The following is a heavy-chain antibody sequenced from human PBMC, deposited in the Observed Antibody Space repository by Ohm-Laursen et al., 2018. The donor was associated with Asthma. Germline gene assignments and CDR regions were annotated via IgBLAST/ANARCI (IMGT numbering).Heavy chain of an antibody. CDR1: GGSVSSGSYY. CDR3: ARGGTAT. CDR2: IYYSGGT. J-gene: IGHJ5*02. Sequence: GTLSLTCAVSGGSVSSGSYYWSWIRQPPGEGLEWIGYIYYSGGTNYNPSLKSRVNMSVDTSKNQFSLKLTSVTAADTAVYYCARGGTATWGQGTLVTVSS. D-gene: IGHD1-1*01. V-gene: IGHV4-61*01.